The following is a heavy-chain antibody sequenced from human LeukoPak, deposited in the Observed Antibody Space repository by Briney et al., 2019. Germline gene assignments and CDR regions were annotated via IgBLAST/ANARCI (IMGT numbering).Heavy chain of an antibody. Sequence: ASVKVSCKASGYTFTSYAMHWVRQAPGQRLEWMEWINAGNGNTKYSQKFQGRVTITRDTSASTAYMELSSLRSEDTAVHYCARDWYGDYTTYFDYWGQGTLVTVSS. V-gene: IGHV1-3*01. D-gene: IGHD4-17*01. CDR2: INAGNGNT. J-gene: IGHJ4*02. CDR1: GYTFTSYA. CDR3: ARDWYGDYTTYFDY.